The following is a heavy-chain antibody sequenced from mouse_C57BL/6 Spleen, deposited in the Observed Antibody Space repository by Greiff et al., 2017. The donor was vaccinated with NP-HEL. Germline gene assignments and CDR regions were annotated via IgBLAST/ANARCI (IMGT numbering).Heavy chain of an antibody. CDR2: IYPGDGDT. D-gene: IGHD1-1*01. J-gene: IGHJ2*01. Sequence: QVQLQQSGAELVKPGASVKISCKASGYAFSSYWMNWVKQRPGKGLEWIGQIYPGDGDTNYNGKFKGKATLTADKSSSTAYMQLSSLTSEDSAVYFCAREGLRKYYFDYWGQGTTLTVSS. CDR1: GYAFSSYW. V-gene: IGHV1-80*01. CDR3: AREGLRKYYFDY.